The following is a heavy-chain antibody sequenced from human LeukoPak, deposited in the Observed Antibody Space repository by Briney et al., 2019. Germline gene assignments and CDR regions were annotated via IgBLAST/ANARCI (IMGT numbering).Heavy chain of an antibody. D-gene: IGHD5-18*01. CDR1: GGSISSYY. J-gene: IGHJ4*02. CDR2: IYYSGST. CDR3: ARQDSYGFFTFRFDY. V-gene: IGHV4-59*08. Sequence: SETLSLTCTVSGGSISSYYWSWIRQPPGKGLEWIGYIYYSGSTNYNPSLKSRVTISVDTSKNQFSLKLSSVTAADTAVYYCARQDSYGFFTFRFDYWGQGTLVTVSS.